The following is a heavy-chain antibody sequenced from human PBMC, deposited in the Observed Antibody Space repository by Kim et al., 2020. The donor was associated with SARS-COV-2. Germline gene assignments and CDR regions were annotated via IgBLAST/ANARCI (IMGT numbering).Heavy chain of an antibody. CDR3: ARAHQLAPRGYGMDV. D-gene: IGHD1-1*01. V-gene: IGHV4-59*02. CDR2: VSYSGGS. CDR1: GDSVATDF. J-gene: IGHJ6*02. Sequence: SETLSLTCAVSGDSVATDFWTWVRQAPGKGLDWLGYVSYSGGSDYNPNLRGRLTISVDASRTHVSLRLTSLTAAATGVYFCARAHQLAPRGYGMDVWGQG.